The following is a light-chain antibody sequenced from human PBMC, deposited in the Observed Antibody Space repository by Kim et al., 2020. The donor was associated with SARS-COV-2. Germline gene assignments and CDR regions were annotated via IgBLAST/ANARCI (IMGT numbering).Light chain of an antibody. CDR1: QSVSSY. Sequence: GERATPSCRASQSVSSYLAWYQQKPGQPPRLLIYDGSNRATGIPAKFSGSGSGTDFTITISSLEPEDFAVYFCQQRSDWPRTFGQGTKVDIK. V-gene: IGKV3-11*01. CDR3: QQRSDWPRT. J-gene: IGKJ1*01. CDR2: DGS.